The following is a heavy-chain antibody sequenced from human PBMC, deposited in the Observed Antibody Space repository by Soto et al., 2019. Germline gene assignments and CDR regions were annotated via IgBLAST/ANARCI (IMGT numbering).Heavy chain of an antibody. CDR2: ISGSGGST. Sequence: PGGSLRLSCAASGFTFGSYAVSWVRQAPGKGLEWVSAISGSGGSTYYADSVKGRFTISRDNSKNALYLQMNSLRAEDTAVYYCAKDISGSDYYYYYMDVWGKGTTVTVSS. V-gene: IGHV3-23*01. CDR3: AKDISGSDYYYYYMDV. D-gene: IGHD3-3*02. CDR1: GFTFGSYA. J-gene: IGHJ6*03.